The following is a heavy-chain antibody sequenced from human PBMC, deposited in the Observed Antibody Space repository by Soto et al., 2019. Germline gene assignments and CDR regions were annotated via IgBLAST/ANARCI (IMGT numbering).Heavy chain of an antibody. Sequence: QVQLVESGGGVVQPGRSLRLSCAASGFTFSTYGIHWVHQAPGKGLEWVAAIFYDGSRKFYTDSVKGRFTISRDNSKNTVYLQMNGLRAEDTAVYYCARDQAEIVAAPIDGNALSNWFDPWGQGTLVTVSS. D-gene: IGHD5-12*01. CDR1: GFTFSTYG. CDR2: IFYDGSRK. V-gene: IGHV3-33*01. CDR3: ARDQAEIVAAPIDGNALSNWFDP. J-gene: IGHJ5*02.